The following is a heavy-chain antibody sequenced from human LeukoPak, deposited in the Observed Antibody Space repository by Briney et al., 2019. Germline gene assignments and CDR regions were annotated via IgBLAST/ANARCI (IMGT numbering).Heavy chain of an antibody. Sequence: PGGSLRLSCAASGFTLSDYYMSWIRQAPGKGLEWVSYISSSGSTIYYADSVKGRFTISRDNAKNSLYLQMNSLRAEDTAVYYCAKGFGRYTYDAFDIWGQGTMVTVSS. CDR1: GFTLSDYY. CDR3: AKGFGRYTYDAFDI. D-gene: IGHD3-9*01. J-gene: IGHJ3*02. CDR2: ISSSGSTI. V-gene: IGHV3-11*01.